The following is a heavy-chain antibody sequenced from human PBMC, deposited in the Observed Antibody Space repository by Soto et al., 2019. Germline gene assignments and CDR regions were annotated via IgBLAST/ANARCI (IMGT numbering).Heavy chain of an antibody. CDR3: ARGGSYGDFFDY. CDR2: MYYSGST. V-gene: IGHV4-39*01. D-gene: IGHD4-17*01. CDR1: GGSISSSSYY. J-gene: IGHJ4*02. Sequence: SETLSLTCTVSGGSISSSSYYWGWIRQPPGKGLEWIGSMYYSGSTYYNPSLKSRVTISVDTSKDQFSLKVSSVTAADTAVYYCARGGSYGDFFDYWGQGAQVT.